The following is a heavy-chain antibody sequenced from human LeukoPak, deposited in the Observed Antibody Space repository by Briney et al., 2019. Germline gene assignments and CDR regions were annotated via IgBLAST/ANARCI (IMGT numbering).Heavy chain of an antibody. J-gene: IGHJ4*02. D-gene: IGHD3-22*01. CDR1: GYTFTGYY. CDR2: INPNSGGT. CDR3: ARDQDSSGYYAY. V-gene: IGHV1-2*02. Sequence: GASVKVSCKASGYTFTGYYMHWVRQAPGQGLEWMGWINPNSGGTNYAQKFQGRVTMTRDTSISTAYMELSRLRSDDRAVYYCARDQDSSGYYAYWGQGTLVTVSS.